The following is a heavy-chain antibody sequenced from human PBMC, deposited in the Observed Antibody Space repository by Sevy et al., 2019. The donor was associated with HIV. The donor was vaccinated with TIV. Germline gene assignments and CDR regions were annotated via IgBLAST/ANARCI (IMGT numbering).Heavy chain of an antibody. V-gene: IGHV4-30-4*01. CDR1: GGSISSGDYY. CDR3: AREPYYYGSGSYRPYYYYYGMDV. CDR2: IYYSGST. J-gene: IGHJ6*02. D-gene: IGHD3-10*01. Sequence: SETLSRTCTVSGGSISSGDYYWSWIRQPPGKGLEWIGYIYYSGSTSYNPSLKSRVTISVDMSKNHFSLKLSSVTAADTAVYHCAREPYYYGSGSYRPYYYYYGMDVWGQGTTVTVSS.